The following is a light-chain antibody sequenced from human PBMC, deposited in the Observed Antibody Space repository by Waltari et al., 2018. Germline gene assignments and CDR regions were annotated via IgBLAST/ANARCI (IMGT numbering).Light chain of an antibody. CDR2: AAS. V-gene: IGKV1-39*01. CDR1: QSISTY. J-gene: IGKJ4*01. Sequence: DFQMTQSPSSLSASVGDRVTITCRASQSISTYLNWYQQKPGKAPNLLIYAASSLQSGVPSRFSGSGSVTDFTLTISSLQPEDFATYYCQQSYSPRTFVGGTKVEIK. CDR3: QQSYSPRT.